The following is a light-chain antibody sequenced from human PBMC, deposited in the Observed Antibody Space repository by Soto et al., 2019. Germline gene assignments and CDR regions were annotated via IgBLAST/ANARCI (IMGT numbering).Light chain of an antibody. V-gene: IGLV1-40*01. Sequence: QPVLTQPPSVSGAPGQRVTISCTGSRSNIGTGYDVHWYQQLPGTAPKLLIYGNNNRPSGVPDRFSGSRSGTSASLAITGLQAEDEADYYCQSYDSTLTGVFGTGTKLTVL. CDR1: RSNIGTGYD. J-gene: IGLJ1*01. CDR2: GNN. CDR3: QSYDSTLTGV.